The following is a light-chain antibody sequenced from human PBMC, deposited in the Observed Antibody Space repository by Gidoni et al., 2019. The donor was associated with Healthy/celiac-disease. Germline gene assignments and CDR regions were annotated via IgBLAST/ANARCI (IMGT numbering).Light chain of an antibody. V-gene: IGKV4-1*01. CDR3: QQYYSTPYT. CDR2: WAS. Sequence: DLFMTQSPASLPVSLGARATITCKSSQSVLYSSNNKNYLAWYQQKPGQPPKLLIYWASTRESGVPDRFSGSGSGTDFTLTISSLQAEDVAVYYCQQYYSTPYTFGQGTKLEIK. CDR1: QSVLYSSNNKNY. J-gene: IGKJ2*01.